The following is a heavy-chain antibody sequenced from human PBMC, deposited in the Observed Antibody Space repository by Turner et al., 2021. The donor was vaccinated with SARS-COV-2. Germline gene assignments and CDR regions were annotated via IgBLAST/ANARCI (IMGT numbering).Heavy chain of an antibody. CDR1: GGTFSRYA. CDR3: ARDHYYGPLNY. J-gene: IGHJ4*02. CDR2: IIPILGIP. D-gene: IGHD3-10*01. Sequence: QVQLVQSGAERKKPGSSVKVSCKASGGTFSRYAITWVRQAPGQGLEWMGGIIPILGIPNYAQKFQGRVTITADKSTSTAYMELSSLRSEDTAVYYCARDHYYGPLNYWGQGTLVTVSS. V-gene: IGHV1-69*10.